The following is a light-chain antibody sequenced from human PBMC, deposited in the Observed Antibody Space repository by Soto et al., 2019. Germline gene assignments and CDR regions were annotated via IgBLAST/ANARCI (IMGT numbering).Light chain of an antibody. CDR3: AAWDDSLSGSYV. J-gene: IGLJ1*01. CDR1: SSNIGTNY. V-gene: IGLV1-47*02. Sequence: LTQPPSASGTPGQRVTISCSGSSSNIGTNYVYWYQQLPGTAPKLLIYSNNQRPSGVPDRFSGSKSGTSASLAISGLRSEDEGDYHCAAWDDSLSGSYVFGTGTKVTVL. CDR2: SNN.